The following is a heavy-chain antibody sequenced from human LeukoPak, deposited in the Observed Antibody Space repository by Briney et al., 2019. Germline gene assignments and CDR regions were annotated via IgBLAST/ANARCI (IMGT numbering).Heavy chain of an antibody. Sequence: PGGSLRLFCAASGLTFSSYWMPWVRQAPGRGLVWVSRSNSDGSSTSYADSVKGRFTISRDNAKNTLYLQMNSLRAEDTAVYYCARGDYVWGSYRYTVDYWGQGTLVTVSS. CDR3: ARGDYVWGSYRYTVDY. CDR2: SNSDGSST. CDR1: GLTFSSYW. D-gene: IGHD3-16*02. J-gene: IGHJ4*02. V-gene: IGHV3-74*01.